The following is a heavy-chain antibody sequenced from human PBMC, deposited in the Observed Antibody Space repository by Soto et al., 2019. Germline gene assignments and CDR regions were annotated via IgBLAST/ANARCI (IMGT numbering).Heavy chain of an antibody. Sequence: VQLVQSGAEVKKPGASVKVSCKTSGDSFNDYYIHWVRQAPGQGLEWMGWINPNGGVTKYAQKFHVRVTVTRDTSIRTVYMELSSLRSDDTAVYYCARESGGATATLDYYYFYMDVWGKGTTVTVSS. CDR2: INPNGGVT. J-gene: IGHJ6*03. CDR1: GDSFNDYY. V-gene: IGHV1-2*02. D-gene: IGHD5-12*01. CDR3: ARESGGATATLDYYYFYMDV.